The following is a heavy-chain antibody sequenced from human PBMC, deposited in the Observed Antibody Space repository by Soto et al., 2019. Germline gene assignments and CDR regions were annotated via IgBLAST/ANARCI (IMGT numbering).Heavy chain of an antibody. V-gene: IGHV4-34*01. D-gene: IGHD4-17*01. CDR2: INHSGST. Sequence: SETLSLTCAVYGGSFSGYYWSWIRQPPGKGLEWIGEINHSGSTNYNPSLKSRVTISVDTSKNQFSLKLSSVTAADTAVYYCAKVNDYGDLDAFDIWGQGTMVTVSS. CDR1: GGSFSGYY. J-gene: IGHJ3*02. CDR3: AKVNDYGDLDAFDI.